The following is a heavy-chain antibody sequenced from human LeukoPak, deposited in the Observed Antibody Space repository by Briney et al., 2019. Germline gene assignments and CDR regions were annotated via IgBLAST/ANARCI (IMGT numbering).Heavy chain of an antibody. Sequence: SETLSLTCTVSGGSISGTYYWSWIRQPPGKGLEWIGYIYYSGSTNYNPSLKSRVTISVDTSKNQFSLKLSSVTAADTAVYYCARMADYYDSSGYYSTYFDYWGQGTLVTVSS. CDR1: GGSISGTYY. J-gene: IGHJ4*02. CDR3: ARMADYYDSSGYYSTYFDY. CDR2: IYYSGST. V-gene: IGHV4-61*01. D-gene: IGHD3-22*01.